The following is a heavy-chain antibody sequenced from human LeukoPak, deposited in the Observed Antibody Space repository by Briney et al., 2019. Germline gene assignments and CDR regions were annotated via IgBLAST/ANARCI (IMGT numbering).Heavy chain of an antibody. V-gene: IGHV1-24*01. Sequence: ASVKVSCMVSGYTLTELSMHWVRQALGKGLEWMGGFDPEDGETIYAQKFQSRVTMTEDTSTDTAYMELSSLRSEDTAVYYCATVLPWSGSYIVYDYWGQGTLVTVSS. CDR1: GYTLTELS. D-gene: IGHD1-26*01. CDR3: ATVLPWSGSYIVYDY. J-gene: IGHJ4*02. CDR2: FDPEDGET.